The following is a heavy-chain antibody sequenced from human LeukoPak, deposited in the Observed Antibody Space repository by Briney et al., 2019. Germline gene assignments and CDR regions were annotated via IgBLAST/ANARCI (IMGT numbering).Heavy chain of an antibody. CDR1: GFTFSSYG. D-gene: IGHD3-16*02. V-gene: IGHV3-30*03. CDR3: ARDTYVWGSYRPLGY. Sequence: GGSLRLSCAASGFTFSSYGMHWVRQAPGKGLEWVAVISYDGSNKYYADSVKGRFTISRDNSKNTLYLQMNSLRSEDTAVYYCARDTYVWGSYRPLGYWGQGTLVTVSS. CDR2: ISYDGSNK. J-gene: IGHJ4*02.